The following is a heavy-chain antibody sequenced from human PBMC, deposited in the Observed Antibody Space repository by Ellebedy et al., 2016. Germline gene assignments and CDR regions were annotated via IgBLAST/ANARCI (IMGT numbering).Heavy chain of an antibody. J-gene: IGHJ6*02. V-gene: IGHV4-39*07. D-gene: IGHD3-10*01. CDR2: IYYSGST. CDR1: GGSISSSSYY. Sequence: SETLSLTXTVSGGSISSSSYYWGWIRQPPGKGLEWIGSIYYSGSTYYNPSLKSRVTISVDTSKNQFSLKLSSVTAADTAVYYCARVKESWFGELLPSNYYYYYGMDVWGQGTTVTVSS. CDR3: ARVKESWFGELLPSNYYYYYGMDV.